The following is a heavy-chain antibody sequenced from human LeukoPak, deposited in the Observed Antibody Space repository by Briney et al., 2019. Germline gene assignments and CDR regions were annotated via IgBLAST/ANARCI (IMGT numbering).Heavy chain of an antibody. CDR1: GFTVSSYW. D-gene: IGHD3-22*01. Sequence: GGSLRLYCAASGFTVSSYWMHWVRHGPGKGLVWVSRIKSDGNTNYADSVKGRFTISRDNAKNAVSLQMNSLRAEDTGVYYCARAPSEIGGYYPEYFRHWGQGTLVTVSS. V-gene: IGHV3-74*01. CDR3: ARAPSEIGGYYPEYFRH. CDR2: IKSDGNT. J-gene: IGHJ1*01.